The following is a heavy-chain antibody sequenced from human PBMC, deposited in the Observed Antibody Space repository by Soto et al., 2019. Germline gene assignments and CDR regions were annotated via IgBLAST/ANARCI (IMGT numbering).Heavy chain of an antibody. V-gene: IGHV1-46*01. Sequence: SVKLSWKASGDTFTSYYMHWVRQAPGQGLEWMGRMNPSTGSIIYEQKFQGRVTMTRDTSTSTVYMDLSGLRSDDTSVYYCAREYGVGATQRASVYSGQATPVTGSS. D-gene: IGHD1-26*01. J-gene: IGHJ4*02. CDR2: MNPSTGSI. CDR3: AREYGVGATQRASVY. CDR1: GDTFTSYY.